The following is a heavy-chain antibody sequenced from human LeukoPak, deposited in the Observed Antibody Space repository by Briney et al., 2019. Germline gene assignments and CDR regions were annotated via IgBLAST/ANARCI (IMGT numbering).Heavy chain of an antibody. V-gene: IGHV3-23*01. CDR1: GFTFSSYW. CDR3: TKKGAAGAFDI. Sequence: PGGSLRLSCAASGFTFSSYWMSWVRQAPGKGLEWVAFISAGGGRTDYADSVKGRLTISRDNSKDTLFLQMKSLRAEDTAIYYCTKKGAAGAFDIWGHGTMVTVSS. J-gene: IGHJ3*02. CDR2: ISAGGGRT. D-gene: IGHD6-25*01.